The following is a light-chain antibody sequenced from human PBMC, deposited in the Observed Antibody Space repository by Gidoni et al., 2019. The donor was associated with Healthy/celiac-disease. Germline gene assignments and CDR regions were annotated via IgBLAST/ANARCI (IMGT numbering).Light chain of an antibody. CDR2: GAS. J-gene: IGKJ3*01. V-gene: IGKV3-15*01. Sequence: EIVMTQLPATLSVSPGERATLSSRASQSVSSNLAWYQQKPGQAPRLLIYGASTRATGIPARFSGSGSGTEFTLTISSLQSEDFAVYYCQQYNNWPPRVTFGPGTKVDIK. CDR1: QSVSSN. CDR3: QQYNNWPPRVT.